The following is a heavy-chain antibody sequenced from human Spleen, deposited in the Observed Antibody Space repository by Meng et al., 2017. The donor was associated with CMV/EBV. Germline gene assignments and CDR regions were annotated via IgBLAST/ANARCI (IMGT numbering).Heavy chain of an antibody. CDR1: GGTFSSYA. D-gene: IGHD5-12*01. CDR2: IIPILGIA. J-gene: IGHJ5*02. Sequence: SCKASGGTFSSYAISWVRQAPGQGLEWMGGIIPILGIANYAQKFQGRVTITADKSTSTAYMELSSLRSEDTAVYYCARRLRFGWFDPWGQGTLVTVSS. CDR3: ARRLRFGWFDP. V-gene: IGHV1-69*10.